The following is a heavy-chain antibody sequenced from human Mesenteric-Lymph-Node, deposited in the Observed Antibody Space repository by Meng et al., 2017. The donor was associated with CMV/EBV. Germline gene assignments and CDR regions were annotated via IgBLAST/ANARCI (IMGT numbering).Heavy chain of an antibody. CDR3: ARHSPIDPRFYFDS. Sequence: GESLKISCAASGFTSSNYGMSWVRQAPGKGLEWVSGSSGGEGRTYYPDSVKGRFTISRDNSKNIVFLQMTSLRAEDTAVYYCARHSPIDPRFYFDSWGQGTLVTVSS. CDR1: GFTSSNYG. CDR2: SSGGEGRT. D-gene: IGHD3-3*02. J-gene: IGHJ4*02. V-gene: IGHV3-23*01.